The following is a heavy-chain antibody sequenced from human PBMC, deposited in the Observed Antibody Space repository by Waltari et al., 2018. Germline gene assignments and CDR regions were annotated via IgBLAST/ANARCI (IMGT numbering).Heavy chain of an antibody. J-gene: IGHJ4*02. CDR3: ARHGDFCFDF. CDR2: IKKDGSTK. V-gene: IGHV3-7*01. CDR1: GFTLSAYW. D-gene: IGHD4-17*01. Sequence: EVQVVESGGDLVQPGGSLRLSCGASGFTLSAYWMGWVRQAPGKGLEWVANIKKDGSTKYYVDSVKGRFTISRDNAKDSLFLQMNSLRAEDTAVYYCARHGDFCFDFWGQGIVVTVSS.